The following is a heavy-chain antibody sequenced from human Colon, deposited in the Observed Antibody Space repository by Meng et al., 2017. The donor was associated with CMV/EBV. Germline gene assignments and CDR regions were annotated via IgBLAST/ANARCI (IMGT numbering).Heavy chain of an antibody. CDR3: ARDRGDSGFDA. Sequence: SVKVSCKASGGTLRNYGISWVRQAPGQGFEWIGGILPIFLTTKYGQKFQGRITITTDESASTAYMELKSLRSDDTAVYYCARDRGDSGFDAWGQGTLVTVSS. D-gene: IGHD2-21*02. J-gene: IGHJ4*02. CDR2: ILPIFLTT. CDR1: GGTLRNYG. V-gene: IGHV1-69*05.